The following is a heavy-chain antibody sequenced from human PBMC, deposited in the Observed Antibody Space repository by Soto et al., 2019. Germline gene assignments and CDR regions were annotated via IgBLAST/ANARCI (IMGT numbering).Heavy chain of an antibody. Sequence: QLQLQESGPGLVKPSETLSLTCTVSGGSISSSSYYWGWIRQPPGKGLEWIGSIYYSGSTYYNPSLKSRVTISVDTSKNQFSLKLSSVTAADTAVYYCARHAGVKLYQLHCYYMDVWGKGTTVTVSS. CDR1: GGSISSSSYY. CDR2: IYYSGST. CDR3: ARHAGVKLYQLHCYYMDV. V-gene: IGHV4-39*01. D-gene: IGHD2-2*01. J-gene: IGHJ6*03.